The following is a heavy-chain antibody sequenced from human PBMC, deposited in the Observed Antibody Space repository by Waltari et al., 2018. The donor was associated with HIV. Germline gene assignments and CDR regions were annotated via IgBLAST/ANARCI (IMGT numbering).Heavy chain of an antibody. CDR2: IYYSGST. V-gene: IGHV4-61*01. Sequence: QVQLQESGPGLVKPSETLSLTCTVSGGSVSSGSYYWSWIRQPPGKGLEWIGYIYYSGSTNYIPSLKSRVTISVDTSQNQFSLKLSSVTAADTAVYYCARGPRSGYTYGWGQGTLVTVSS. D-gene: IGHD5-18*01. CDR1: GGSVSSGSYY. CDR3: ARGPRSGYTYG. J-gene: IGHJ4*02.